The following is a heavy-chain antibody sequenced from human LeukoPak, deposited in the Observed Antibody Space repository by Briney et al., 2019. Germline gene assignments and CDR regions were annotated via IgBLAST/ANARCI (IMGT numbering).Heavy chain of an antibody. CDR3: ARANYDTNGNRRYYNYYGLDV. CDR2: INHSGGT. Sequence: SETLSLTCAVYGGSFSGYYWSWIRQPPGKGLEWIGEINHSGGTNYNPSLKSRVTISGDRSKSQFSLKLGSMAAADTAVYYCARANYDTNGNRRYYNYYGLDVWGQGTTVTVST. V-gene: IGHV4-34*01. CDR1: GGSFSGYY. J-gene: IGHJ6*01. D-gene: IGHD2-8*01.